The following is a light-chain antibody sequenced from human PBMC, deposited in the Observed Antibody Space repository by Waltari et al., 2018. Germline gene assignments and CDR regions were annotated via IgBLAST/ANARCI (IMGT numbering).Light chain of an antibody. CDR1: QSVSSH. V-gene: IGKV3-11*01. J-gene: IGKJ4*01. CDR3: QQRSNWPLT. CDR2: DAS. Sequence: EIVLTQSPATLSLSPGARATLSCRASQSVSSHLARYQQKPGQAPRLLIYDASNRATGIPARFSGSGSGTDFTLTISSLEPEDFAVYYCQQRSNWPLTFGGGTKVEIK.